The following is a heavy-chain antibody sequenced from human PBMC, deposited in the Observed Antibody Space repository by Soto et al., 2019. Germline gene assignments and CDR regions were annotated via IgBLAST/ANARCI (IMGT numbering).Heavy chain of an antibody. Sequence: QVQLVESGGGVVQPGRSLRLSCAASGFTFSSYGMHWVRQAPGKGLEWVAVISYDGSNKYYAHSVKGRFNISRHNAKNTLYLQLNRLRAEDTAVYYCAKGPHGCGDYSHGYWGQGTLVTVCS. CDR2: ISYDGSNK. V-gene: IGHV3-30*18. J-gene: IGHJ4*02. CDR3: AKGPHGCGDYSHGY. D-gene: IGHD4-17*01. CDR1: GFTFSSYG.